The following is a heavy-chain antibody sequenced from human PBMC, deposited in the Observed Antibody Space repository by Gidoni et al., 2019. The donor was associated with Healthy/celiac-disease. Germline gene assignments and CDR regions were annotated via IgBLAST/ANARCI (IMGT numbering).Heavy chain of an antibody. Sequence: EVQLVESGGGLVKPGGSLRLSCAASGFTFSSYSMNWVRQAPGKGLDWVSSISSSSSYIYYADSVKGRFTISRDNAKNSLYLQMNSLRAEDTAVYYCARDTYYYDSSGYDYWGQGTLVTVSS. V-gene: IGHV3-21*01. J-gene: IGHJ4*02. D-gene: IGHD3-22*01. CDR2: ISSSSSYI. CDR1: GFTFSSYS. CDR3: ARDTYYYDSSGYDY.